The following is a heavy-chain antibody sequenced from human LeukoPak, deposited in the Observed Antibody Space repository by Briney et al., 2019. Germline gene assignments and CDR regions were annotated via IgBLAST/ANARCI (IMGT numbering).Heavy chain of an antibody. V-gene: IGHV3-21*01. CDR3: ARDYFAYSSSWNPPFDP. D-gene: IGHD6-13*01. J-gene: IGHJ5*02. CDR1: GFTFSSYS. CDR2: ISSSSSYI. Sequence: GGSLRLSCAASGFTFSSYSMNWVRQAPGKGLEWVSSISSSSSYIYYADSVKGRFTISRDNAKNSLYLQMNSLRAEDTAVYYCARDYFAYSSSWNPPFDPWGQGTLVTVSS.